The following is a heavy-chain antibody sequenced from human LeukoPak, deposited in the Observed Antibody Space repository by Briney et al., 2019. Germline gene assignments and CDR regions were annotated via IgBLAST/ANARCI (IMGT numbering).Heavy chain of an antibody. CDR3: PNTVNYYYYYYDMDV. D-gene: IGHD4-17*01. V-gene: IGHV3-30*18. Sequence: GRSLRLSCAASGFTFSSYGMHWVRQAPGKGLEWVAVISYDGSKKYYADSVKGRFTISRDDSKSTLYLQMNSLRAEDTAVYYCPNTVNYYYYYYDMDVWGKGTTVTVSS. CDR1: GFTFSSYG. CDR2: ISYDGSKK. J-gene: IGHJ6*04.